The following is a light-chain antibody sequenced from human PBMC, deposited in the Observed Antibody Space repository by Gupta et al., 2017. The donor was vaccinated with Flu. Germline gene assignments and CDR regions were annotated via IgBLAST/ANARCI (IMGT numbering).Light chain of an antibody. CDR2: DFS. J-gene: IGLJ1*01. CDR1: SSNIGSYT. CDR3: AVWDDSLSGHYV. Sequence: QSALTQPRSASGTPGQRVTFSCSGSSSNIGSYTVDWYQQLPGTAPKLLIYDFSQRPSGVPDRFSGSKSGTSASLAISGLQSEDEADYYCAVWDDSLSGHYVFGSGTKVTVL. V-gene: IGLV1-44*01.